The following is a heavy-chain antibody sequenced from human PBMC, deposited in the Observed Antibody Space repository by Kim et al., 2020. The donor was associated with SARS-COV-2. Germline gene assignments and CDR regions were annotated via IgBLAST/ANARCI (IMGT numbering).Heavy chain of an antibody. V-gene: IGHV5-51*01. CDR3: ARIGDY. CDR2: PCHFDS. Sequence: PCHFDSRYNQTFQGQVTISADKSISTAYLQWSSLKASDTAMYYCARIGDYWGQGTLVTVSS. D-gene: IGHD2-15*01. J-gene: IGHJ4*02.